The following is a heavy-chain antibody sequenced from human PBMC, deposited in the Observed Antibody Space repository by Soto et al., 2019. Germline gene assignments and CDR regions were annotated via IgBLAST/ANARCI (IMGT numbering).Heavy chain of an antibody. CDR2: TYYRSKWYH. J-gene: IGHJ6*02. CDR1: GDSVSTSGAA. Sequence: SQTLSLSCAISGDSVSTSGAAWNWIRQSPSRSLEWLGRTYYRSKWYHEYAGSLKGRVTINPDTSKNHFSLQVNSVTPEDTAVYYCTRVTTSVRGMDVWGQGTTVTVSS. CDR3: TRVTTSVRGMDV. D-gene: IGHD1-1*01. V-gene: IGHV6-1*01.